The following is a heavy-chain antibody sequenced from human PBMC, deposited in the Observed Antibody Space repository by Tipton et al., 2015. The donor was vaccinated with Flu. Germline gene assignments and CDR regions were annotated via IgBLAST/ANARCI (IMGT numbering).Heavy chain of an antibody. CDR3: ARDGNGGLFDY. V-gene: IGHV4-31*03. J-gene: IGHJ4*02. CDR1: GGSISSGGYY. CDR2: IYYSGST. Sequence: TLSLTCTVSGGSISSGGYYWSWIRQHPGKGLEWIGYIYYSGSTYYNPSLKSRVTISVDTSKNQFSLKLSSVTAADTAVYYCARDGNGGLFDYWGQGTLVTVSS. D-gene: IGHD2-8*01.